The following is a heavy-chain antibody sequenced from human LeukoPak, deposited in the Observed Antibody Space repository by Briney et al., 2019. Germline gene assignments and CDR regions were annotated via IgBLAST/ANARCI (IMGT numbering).Heavy chain of an antibody. CDR3: ARDGDPTRGFDY. V-gene: IGHV3-21*01. Sequence: PGGSLRLSCAASGFTFSSYSMNWVRQAPGKGLEWVSSISSSSYIYYADSVKGRFTISRDNAKNSLYLQMNSLRAEDTAVYYCARDGDPTRGFDYWGQGTLVTVSS. CDR2: ISSSSYI. J-gene: IGHJ4*02. D-gene: IGHD5-12*01. CDR1: GFTFSSYS.